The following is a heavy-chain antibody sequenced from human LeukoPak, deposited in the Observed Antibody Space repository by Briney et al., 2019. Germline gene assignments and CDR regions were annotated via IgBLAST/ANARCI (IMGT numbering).Heavy chain of an antibody. CDR2: INTNTGNP. J-gene: IGHJ4*02. CDR3: ARVPPVCSSTSCYTEDLYFDY. Sequence: GASVKVSCKASGYTFTSYAMNWVRQAPGQGLEWMGWINTNTGNPTYAQGFTGRFVFSLDTSVSTAYLQISSLKAEDTAVYYRARVPPVCSSTSCYTEDLYFDYWGQGTLVTVSS. V-gene: IGHV7-4-1*02. D-gene: IGHD2-2*02. CDR1: GYTFTSYA.